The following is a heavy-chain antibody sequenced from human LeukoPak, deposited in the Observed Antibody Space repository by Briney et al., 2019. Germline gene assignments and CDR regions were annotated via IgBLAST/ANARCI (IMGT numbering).Heavy chain of an antibody. CDR1: GFTFSSYG. V-gene: IGHV3-30*02. J-gene: IGHJ4*02. CDR3: ARNKEYSSGWYYFDN. Sequence: PGGSLRLSCAASGFTFSSYGMHWVRQAPGKGLEWVAFIRYDGSNKYSADSVKGRFTISRDNSKNTLNLQMNSLRAEDTAVYYCARNKEYSSGWYYFDNWGQGTLVTVSS. CDR2: IRYDGSNK. D-gene: IGHD6-19*01.